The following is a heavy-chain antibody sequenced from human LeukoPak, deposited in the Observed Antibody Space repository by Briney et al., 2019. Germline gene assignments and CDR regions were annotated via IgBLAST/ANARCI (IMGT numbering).Heavy chain of an antibody. CDR3: ARKYSGFPFDY. D-gene: IGHD5-12*01. CDR1: RFTLSSYW. V-gene: IGHV3-7*01. Sequence: PGGSLRLSCAASRFTLSSYWMSWDRQAPGKGLEWGANIKQDGSEKYYVDSVKGRFTISRDNFKNSLYLQMNSLRAEDTAVYYCARKYSGFPFDYWGQGTLVTVSS. CDR2: IKQDGSEK. J-gene: IGHJ4*02.